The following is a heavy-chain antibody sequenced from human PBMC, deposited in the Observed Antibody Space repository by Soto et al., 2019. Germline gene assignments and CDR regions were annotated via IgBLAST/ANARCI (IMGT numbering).Heavy chain of an antibody. CDR1: GGTFSSYA. CDR3: ARVTTVTTFDY. D-gene: IGHD4-17*01. J-gene: IGHJ4*02. V-gene: IGHV1-69*13. CDR2: IIPIFGTA. Sequence: GASVKVSCKASGGTFSSYAIRWVRQAPGQGLEWMGGIIPIFGTANYAQKFQGRVTITADESTSTAYMELSSLRSEDTAVYYCARVTTVTTFDYWGQGTLVTVSS.